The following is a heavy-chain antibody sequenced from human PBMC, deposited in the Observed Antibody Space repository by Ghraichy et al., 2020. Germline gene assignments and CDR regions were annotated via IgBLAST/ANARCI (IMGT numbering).Heavy chain of an antibody. CDR3: ARVSYANSYYYYYYGMDV. D-gene: IGHD1-26*01. Sequence: SETLSLTCTVSGGSISSYYWSWIRQPPGKGLEWIGYIYYSGSTNYNPSLKSRVTISVDTSKNQFSLKLSSVTAADTAVYYCARVSYANSYYYYYYGMDVWGQGTAVTVSS. CDR1: GGSISSYY. CDR2: IYYSGST. J-gene: IGHJ6*02. V-gene: IGHV4-59*01.